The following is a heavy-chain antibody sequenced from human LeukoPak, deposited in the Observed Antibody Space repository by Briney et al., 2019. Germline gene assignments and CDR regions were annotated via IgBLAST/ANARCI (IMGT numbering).Heavy chain of an antibody. J-gene: IGHJ3*01. D-gene: IGHD3-10*01. CDR2: INTNSGGT. V-gene: IGHV1-2*02. CDR3: ARGYPNYYGP. CDR1: GSTFTDYY. Sequence: ASVKVSCKASGSTFTDYYLHWVRQAPGQGLEWMGWINTNSGGTRYAQKFQGRVTMTRDTSISTAYLELSGLTSDDTAVYYCARGYPNYYGPWGQGTTVTVSS.